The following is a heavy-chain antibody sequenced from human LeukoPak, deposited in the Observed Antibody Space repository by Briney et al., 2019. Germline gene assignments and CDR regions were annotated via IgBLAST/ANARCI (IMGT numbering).Heavy chain of an antibody. D-gene: IGHD3-3*01. CDR3: ARIGLSGYLYYFDY. J-gene: IGHJ4*02. CDR2: MNPNSGNT. V-gene: IGHV1-8*03. Sequence: ASVKVSCKASGYTFTSYDINWVRQATGQGLEWMGWMNPNSGNTGYAQKFQGRVTITRNTSISTAYMELSSLRSEVTAVYYCARIGLSGYLYYFDYWGQGTLVTVSS. CDR1: GYTFTSYD.